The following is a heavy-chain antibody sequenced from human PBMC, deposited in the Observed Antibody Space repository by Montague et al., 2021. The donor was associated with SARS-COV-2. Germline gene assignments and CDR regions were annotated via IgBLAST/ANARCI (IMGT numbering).Heavy chain of an antibody. D-gene: IGHD3-22*01. CDR1: GFTFSSYG. J-gene: IGHJ3*01. Sequence: SLRLSCAASGFTFSSYGMNWVRQAPGKGLEWVSAISTTGANTYYAGSVKGRFTISRDNSKNTLYLQLNSLRDEDTAVYYCAKEGVVVGADGFDYWGQGTIVVASS. V-gene: IGHV3-23*01. CDR3: AKEGVVVGADGFDY. CDR2: ISTTGANT.